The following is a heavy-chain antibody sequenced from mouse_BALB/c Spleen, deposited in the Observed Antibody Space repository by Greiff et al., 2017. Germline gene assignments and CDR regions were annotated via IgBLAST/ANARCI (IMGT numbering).Heavy chain of an antibody. D-gene: IGHD2-10*02. CDR3: ARGYGNYDLYAMDY. CDR1: GYSITSGYY. J-gene: IGHJ4*01. Sequence: EVKLMESGPGLVKPSQSLSLTCSVTGYSITSGYYWNWIRQFPGNKLEWMGYISYDGSNNYNPSLKNRISITRDTSKNQFFLKLNSVTTEDTATYYCARGYGNYDLYAMDYWGQGTSVTVSS. CDR2: ISYDGSN. V-gene: IGHV3-6*02.